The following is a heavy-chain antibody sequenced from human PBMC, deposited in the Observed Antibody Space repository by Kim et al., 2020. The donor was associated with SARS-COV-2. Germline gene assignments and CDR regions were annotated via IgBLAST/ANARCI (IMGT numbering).Heavy chain of an antibody. J-gene: IGHJ4*02. Sequence: GGSLRLSCAASGFTFSSYAMHWVRQAPGKGLEWVAVISYDGSKKYYADSVKGRFTISRDNSKNTLYLQMNSLRAEDTAVYYCAGGGYDAGPDYWGQGTLVTVSS. CDR1: GFTFSSYA. CDR3: AGGGYDAGPDY. V-gene: IGHV3-30-3*01. CDR2: ISYDGSKK. D-gene: IGHD5-12*01.